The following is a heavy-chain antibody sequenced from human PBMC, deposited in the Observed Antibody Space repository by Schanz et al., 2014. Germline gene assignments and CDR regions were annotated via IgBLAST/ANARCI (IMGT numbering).Heavy chain of an antibody. V-gene: IGHV1-18*01. J-gene: IGHJ5*02. D-gene: IGHD2-2*01. CDR2: ISAYTNNT. Sequence: VPLEPSGAEVKKPGSSVKVSCKASGGTFSSFGINWVRQAPGQGLEWMGWISAYTNNTNYAQKVQGRVTMTTDTSTGTAYMELRSLRSDDTAVYYCARDRRRYCSTASCLHDNWFDPWGQGTLXIVSS. CDR1: GGTFSSFG. CDR3: ARDRRRYCSTASCLHDNWFDP.